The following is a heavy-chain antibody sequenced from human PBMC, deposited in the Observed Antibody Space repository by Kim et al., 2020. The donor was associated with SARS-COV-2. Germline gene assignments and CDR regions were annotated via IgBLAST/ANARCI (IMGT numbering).Heavy chain of an antibody. V-gene: IGHV4-30-4*01. CDR3: ARKGDSGYDHNWFDP. J-gene: IGHJ5*02. D-gene: IGHD5-12*01. Sequence: SETLSLTCTVSGGSISNDDYYWSWIRQPPGKGLEWIGYIHHSGSTYYNPSLRSRLTLSIGTSNKQFSLSLRSVTAADRAVYYCARKGDSGYDHNWFDPWGQGTLVTVSS. CDR1: GGSISNDDYY. CDR2: IHHSGST.